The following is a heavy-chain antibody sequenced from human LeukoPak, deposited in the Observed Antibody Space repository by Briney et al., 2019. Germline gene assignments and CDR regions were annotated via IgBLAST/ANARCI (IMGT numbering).Heavy chain of an antibody. J-gene: IGHJ4*02. V-gene: IGHV4-34*01. CDR2: INHSGST. CDR3: ARVPPDIAAAGKRVWRGDY. D-gene: IGHD6-13*01. Sequence: SETLSLTCAVYGGSFSGYYWSWIRQPPGKGLEWIGEINHSGSTNYNPSLKSRVTISVDTSKNRFSLKLSSVTAADTAVYYCARVPPDIAAAGKRVWRGDYWGQGTLVTVSS. CDR1: GGSFSGYY.